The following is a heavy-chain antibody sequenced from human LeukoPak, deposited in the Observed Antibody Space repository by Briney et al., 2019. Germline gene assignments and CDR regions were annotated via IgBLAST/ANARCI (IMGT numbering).Heavy chain of an antibody. J-gene: IGHJ4*02. Sequence: ASVKVSCKPSGYTFTGYYMHWVRQAPGQGLEWMGRINPNSGGTNYAQKFQGRVTMTRDTSISTAYMELSRLRSDDTAVYYCARGRLVYVELGLRFDYWGQGTLVTVSS. V-gene: IGHV1-2*06. CDR3: ARGRLVYVELGLRFDY. D-gene: IGHD1-7*01. CDR1: GYTFTGYY. CDR2: INPNSGGT.